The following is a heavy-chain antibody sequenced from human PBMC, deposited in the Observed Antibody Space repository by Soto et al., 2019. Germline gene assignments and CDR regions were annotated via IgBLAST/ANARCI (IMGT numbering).Heavy chain of an antibody. CDR1: GFNFGGYT. D-gene: IGHD3-3*01. V-gene: IGHV3-21*04. Sequence: GGSLRLSCVVSGFNFGGYTMTWVRQAPGKGLEWVSSISSESTYIHYADAVKGRFTISRDNAKKSVYLQMNRLRIDDTALYFCASAMTLGWSPQGYWGQGTPVTVSS. J-gene: IGHJ4*02. CDR2: ISSESTYI. CDR3: ASAMTLGWSPQGY.